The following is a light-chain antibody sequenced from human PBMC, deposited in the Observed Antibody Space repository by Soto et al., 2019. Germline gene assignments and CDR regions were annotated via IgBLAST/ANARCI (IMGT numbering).Light chain of an antibody. V-gene: IGKV1-5*01. CDR2: GAS. CDR3: QHHDSYPQT. Sequence: DIQMTQSPPTLSASVGDRVTITCRASQSIRHYLAWYQQMPGKAPKLLIYGASTLQSGVPSRFSGSGSGTEFTLTIRSLQPDDFGNYFCQHHDSYPQTLGQGTKVDIK. CDR1: QSIRHY. J-gene: IGKJ1*01.